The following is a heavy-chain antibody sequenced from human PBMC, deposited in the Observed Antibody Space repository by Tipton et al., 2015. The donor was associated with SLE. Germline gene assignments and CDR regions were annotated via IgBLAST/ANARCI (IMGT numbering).Heavy chain of an antibody. J-gene: IGHJ1*01. CDR3: ARESPASCSNCDYFQH. CDR1: GASISRHY. D-gene: IGHD2-15*01. V-gene: IGHV4-4*08. CDR2: IHSRGTT. Sequence: PGLVKPSETLSLTCTVSGASISRHYWSWIRQPPGKGLEWIGHIHSRGTTNHNPSLKSRVSMSVDTSRNQFSLMLSSVTAADTAVYYCARESPASCSNCDYFQHWGQGTLVTVSS.